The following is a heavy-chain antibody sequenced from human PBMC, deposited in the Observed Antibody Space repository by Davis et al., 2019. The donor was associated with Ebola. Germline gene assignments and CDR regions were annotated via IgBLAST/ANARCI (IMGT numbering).Heavy chain of an antibody. D-gene: IGHD3-16*02. CDR1: VYTFTSSG. Sequence: SVHVSCKASVYTFTSSGIIWVRHASGHGLEWMGWISAYNGNTNYAQKLQGRVTMTTDTSTSTAYMELRSLRSDDTAVYYCARDLGGVIVRYYYYGMDVWGQGTTVTVSS. J-gene: IGHJ6*01. CDR3: ARDLGGVIVRYYYYGMDV. CDR2: ISAYNGNT. V-gene: IGHV1-18*04.